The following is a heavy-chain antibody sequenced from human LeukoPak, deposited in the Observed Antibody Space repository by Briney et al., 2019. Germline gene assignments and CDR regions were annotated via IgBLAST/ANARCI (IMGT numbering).Heavy chain of an antibody. D-gene: IGHD2/OR15-2a*01. CDR2: IWYDGSNK. J-gene: IGHJ4*02. CDR3: AREGPRGNSQFDY. Sequence: PGRSLRLSRAASGFTFSNYGMHWVRQAPGKGLEWVALIWYDGSNKYYTDSVKGRLTISRDNSKDTLFLQMNSLRAEDTAVYYCAREGPRGNSQFDYWGQGTLVTVSS. V-gene: IGHV3-33*01. CDR1: GFTFSNYG.